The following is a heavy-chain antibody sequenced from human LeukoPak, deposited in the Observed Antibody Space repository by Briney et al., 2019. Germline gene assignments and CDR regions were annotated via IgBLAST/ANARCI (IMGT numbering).Heavy chain of an antibody. J-gene: IGHJ4*02. V-gene: IGHV1-18*04. CDR3: ARVIGRGGLFD. CDR2: ISYNGDT. CDR1: GYTFTGYY. Sequence: ASVKVSCKASGYTFTGYYKHWVRQAPGQGLEWMGWISYNGDTAYAQIFQGRVTMTTDTSTSTAYMELRSLRSDDTAVYYCARVIGRGGLFDWGQGALVTVSS.